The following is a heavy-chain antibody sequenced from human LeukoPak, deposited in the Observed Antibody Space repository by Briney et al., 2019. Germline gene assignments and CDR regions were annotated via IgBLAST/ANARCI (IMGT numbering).Heavy chain of an antibody. D-gene: IGHD6-13*01. V-gene: IGHV4-59*01. Sequence: SETLSLTCTVSGGSISSYYWSWIRQPPGKGLEWIGYIYYSGSTNYNPSLKSRVTISVDTSKNQFSLKLSSVTAADTAVYYCATVIAAAGSSWFDPWGQGTLVTVSS. CDR2: IYYSGST. CDR1: GGSISSYY. CDR3: ATVIAAAGSSWFDP. J-gene: IGHJ5*02.